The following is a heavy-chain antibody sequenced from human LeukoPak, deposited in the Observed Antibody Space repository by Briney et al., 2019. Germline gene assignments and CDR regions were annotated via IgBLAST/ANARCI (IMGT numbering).Heavy chain of an antibody. J-gene: IGHJ3*02. V-gene: IGHV3-21*01. Sequence: PGGSLRLSCAASGFTFSSYSMNWVRQAPGKGLEWVPSISSSSSYIYYADSVKGRFTISRDNAKNSLYLQMNSLRAEDTAVYYCARESQGYCSSTSCYALGAFDIWGQGTMVTVSS. CDR3: ARESQGYCSSTSCYALGAFDI. CDR2: ISSSSSYI. CDR1: GFTFSSYS. D-gene: IGHD2-2*01.